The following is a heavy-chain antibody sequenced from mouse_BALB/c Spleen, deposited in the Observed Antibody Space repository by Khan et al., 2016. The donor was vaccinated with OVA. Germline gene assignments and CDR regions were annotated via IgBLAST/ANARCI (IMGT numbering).Heavy chain of an antibody. Sequence: EVQLQESGPGLVKPSQSLSLTCTVTGYSITSDYAWNWIRQFPGNKLEWMGYISYSGSTTYNPSLKSRISITRDTTKDQLFLQLKSVPSEDTATYYCASELGRYYALDYWGQGTSVTVSS. J-gene: IGHJ4*01. CDR1: GYSITSDYA. CDR3: ASELGRYYALDY. V-gene: IGHV3-2*02. CDR2: ISYSGST.